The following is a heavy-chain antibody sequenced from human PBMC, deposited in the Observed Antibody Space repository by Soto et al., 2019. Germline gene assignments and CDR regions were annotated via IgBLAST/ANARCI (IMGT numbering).Heavy chain of an antibody. CDR3: TREYYFDSSGRRKAFDI. J-gene: IGHJ3*02. CDR2: MNPSNNHH. CDR1: GYTFTSFG. V-gene: IGHV1-18*01. Sequence: GASVKVSCKASGYTFTSFGISWVRQAPGQGLEWMGWMNPSNNHHVYTQKLRGRVTVSTDTSTSTTYMELSSLTSEDTAVYYCTREYYFDSSGRRKAFDIWGQGTTVTVSS. D-gene: IGHD3-22*01.